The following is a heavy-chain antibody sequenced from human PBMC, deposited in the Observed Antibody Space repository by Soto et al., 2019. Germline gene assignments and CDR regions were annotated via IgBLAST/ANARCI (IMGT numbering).Heavy chain of an antibody. CDR1: GGSISSGDYY. CDR3: ARGGSGYYVWFAS. D-gene: IGHD3-22*01. J-gene: IGHJ5*01. CDR2: IYYSGST. V-gene: IGHV4-30-4*01. Sequence: SETLSLTCTVSGGSISSGDYYWSWIRQPPGKGLEWIGYIYYSGSTYYNPSLKSRVTISVDTSKNQFSLKLSSVTAADTAVYYCARGGSGYYVWFASSGQGTPVPVSS.